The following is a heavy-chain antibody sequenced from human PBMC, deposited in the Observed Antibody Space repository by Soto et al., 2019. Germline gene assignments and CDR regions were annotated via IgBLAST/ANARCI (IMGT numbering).Heavy chain of an antibody. CDR1: GYTFTRSG. J-gene: IGHJ6*02. Sequence: QGQLVQSGPEVKKPGASVKVSCKASGYTFTRSGISWVRQAPGQGLEWMGWISGYNGDTNYEQKVQGRVTMTIDTSTSTAYMELRSLTSKDTAIYYCAKNGQLPYYYYSMDVWGQGTTVTVSS. D-gene: IGHD1-1*01. V-gene: IGHV1-18*01. CDR3: AKNGQLPYYYYSMDV. CDR2: ISGYNGDT.